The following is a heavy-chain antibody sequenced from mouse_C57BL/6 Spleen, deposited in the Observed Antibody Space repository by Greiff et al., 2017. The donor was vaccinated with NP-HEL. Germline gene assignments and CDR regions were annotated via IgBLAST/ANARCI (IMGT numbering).Heavy chain of an antibody. V-gene: IGHV1-15*01. Sequence: QVQLKQSGAELVRPGASVTLSCKASGYTFTDYEMHWVKQTPVHGLEWIGAIDPETGGTAYNQKFKGKAILTADKSSSTAYMELRSLTSEDSAVDYCTRDAFDYWGQGTTLTVSS. CDR3: TRDAFDY. J-gene: IGHJ2*01. CDR2: IDPETGGT. CDR1: GYTFTDYE.